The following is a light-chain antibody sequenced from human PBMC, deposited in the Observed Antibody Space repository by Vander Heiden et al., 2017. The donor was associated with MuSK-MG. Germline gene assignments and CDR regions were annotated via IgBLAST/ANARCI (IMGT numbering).Light chain of an antibody. CDR1: SSNIGAGYD. CDR3: QYSDSRLSVDV. V-gene: IGLV1-40*01. CDR2: CNS. Sequence: QSVLTQPPSVSGAPGQRVTISCTGSSSNIGAGYDVPWYQQLQGTETKRLIDCNSNRPSGGPDRFACYKAGTYASRDTNGLQAEDEADDYCQYSDSRLSVDVFGTGTKVTVL. J-gene: IGLJ1*01.